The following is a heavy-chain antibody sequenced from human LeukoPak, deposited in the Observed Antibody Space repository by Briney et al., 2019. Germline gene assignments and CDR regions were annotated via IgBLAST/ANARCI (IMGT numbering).Heavy chain of an antibody. CDR3: ARDSFSGFLEWLTREYYFDY. D-gene: IGHD3-3*01. V-gene: IGHV3-7*01. J-gene: IGHJ4*02. CDR1: GFTFSSYW. Sequence: PGGSLRLSCAASGFTFSSYWMSWVRQAPGKGLEWVANIKQDGSEKYYVDSVKGRFTISRDNAKNSLYLQMNSLRAEDTAVYYCARDSFSGFLEWLTREYYFDYWGQGTLVTVSS. CDR2: IKQDGSEK.